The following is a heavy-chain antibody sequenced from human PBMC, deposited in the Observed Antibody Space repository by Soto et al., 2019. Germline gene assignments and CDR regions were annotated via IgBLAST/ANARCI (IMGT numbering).Heavy chain of an antibody. CDR1: GFTFSSYA. Sequence: EVQLLESGGGLVQPGGSLRLSCAASGFTFSSYAMNWVRQAPGKGLEWVSGISGSGGTTYYADSVKGRFTISRDNSKNTLYLQMNSLRAEDTAVYYCAKADGYNPRDYFDYWGQGTMVTVSS. V-gene: IGHV3-23*01. CDR3: AKADGYNPRDYFDY. J-gene: IGHJ4*02. D-gene: IGHD5-12*01. CDR2: ISGSGGTT.